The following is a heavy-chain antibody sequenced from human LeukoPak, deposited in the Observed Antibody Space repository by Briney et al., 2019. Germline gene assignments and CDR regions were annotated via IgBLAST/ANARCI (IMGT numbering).Heavy chain of an antibody. CDR2: IYHSGST. V-gene: IGHV4-4*02. D-gene: IGHD4-23*01. CDR3: ARDTLSVTTLITDWFDP. J-gene: IGHJ5*02. Sequence: SETLSLTCAVSGGSISSSNWWSWVRQPPGKGLEWIGEIYHSGSTNYNPSLKSRVTISVDKSKNQFSLKLSSVTAADTAVYYCARDTLSVTTLITDWFDPWGQGTLVTVSS. CDR1: GGSISSSNW.